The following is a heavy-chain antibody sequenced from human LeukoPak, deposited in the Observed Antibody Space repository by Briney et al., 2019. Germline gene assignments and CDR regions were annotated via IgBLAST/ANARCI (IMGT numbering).Heavy chain of an antibody. CDR1: XFTFSSYW. V-gene: IGHV3-7*01. J-gene: IGHJ4*02. Sequence: SLRLXCAASXFTFSSYWMSWVRQAPGKGLEWVANIKQDGSEKYYVDSVKGRFTISRDNAKNSLYLQMNSLRAEDTAVYYCARVANFLEWLLYPKYYFDYWGQGTLVTVSS. CDR3: ARVANFLEWLLYPKYYFDY. CDR2: IKQDGSEK. D-gene: IGHD3-3*01.